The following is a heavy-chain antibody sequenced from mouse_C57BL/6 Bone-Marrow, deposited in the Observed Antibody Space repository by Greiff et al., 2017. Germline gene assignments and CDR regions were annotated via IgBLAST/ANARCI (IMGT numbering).Heavy chain of an antibody. CDR2: IHPNSGST. D-gene: IGHD1-1*01. Sequence: VQLQQPGAELVKPGASVKLSCKASGYTFTSYWMHWVKQRPGQGLEWIGMIHPNSGSTNYNEKFKSKATLTVDKSSSTAYMHLSSLTSEDSAVYYCAREGYYYGSSLDYGGQGTTLTVAS. J-gene: IGHJ2*01. V-gene: IGHV1-64*01. CDR3: AREGYYYGSSLDY. CDR1: GYTFTSYW.